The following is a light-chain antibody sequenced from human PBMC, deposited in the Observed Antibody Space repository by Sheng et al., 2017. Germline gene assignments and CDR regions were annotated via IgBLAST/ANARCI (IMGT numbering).Light chain of an antibody. CDR1: KLGDQY. Sequence: SYELTQPPSVSVSPGQTASITCSGDKLGDQYASGISRSQASPLCWSSNQKYQAALRDPXAILWLHSGNTATLTISGTQDMDEADYYCQAWDGRIVVFGGGTKLTVL. J-gene: IGLJ2*01. V-gene: IGLV3-1*01. CDR2: KY. CDR3: QAWDGRIVV.